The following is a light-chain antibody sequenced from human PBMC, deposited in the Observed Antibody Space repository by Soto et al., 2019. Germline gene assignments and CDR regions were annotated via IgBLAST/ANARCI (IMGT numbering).Light chain of an antibody. Sequence: EIVLTQSPGTLSLSPGERATLSCRASQIFSSTYLAWYQQKPGQAPRLLIYGASSRATGIPDRFGGSGSGTDFTLTISRLEPEDFAVYYCQQYDNSPLTFGQGTKVEIK. J-gene: IGKJ1*01. CDR3: QQYDNSPLT. V-gene: IGKV3-20*01. CDR1: QIFSSTY. CDR2: GAS.